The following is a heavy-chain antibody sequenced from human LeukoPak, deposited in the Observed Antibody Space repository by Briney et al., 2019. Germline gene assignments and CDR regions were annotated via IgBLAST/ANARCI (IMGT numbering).Heavy chain of an antibody. CDR3: ARDRVDYYDSSGYSYYYYGMDV. Sequence: ASVTVSCKASGYTFTNYGISWVRQAPGQGLEWMGWISAYNGNTNYAQKLQGRVTMTTDTSTSTAYMELRSLRSDDTAVYYCARDRVDYYDSSGYSYYYYGMDVWGQGTTVTVSS. J-gene: IGHJ6*02. CDR1: GYTFTNYG. D-gene: IGHD3-22*01. CDR2: ISAYNGNT. V-gene: IGHV1-18*01.